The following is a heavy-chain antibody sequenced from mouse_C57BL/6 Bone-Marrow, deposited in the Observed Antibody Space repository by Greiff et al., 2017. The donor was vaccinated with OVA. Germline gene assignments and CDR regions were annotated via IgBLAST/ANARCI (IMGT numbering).Heavy chain of an antibody. D-gene: IGHD1-1*01. CDR1: GYTFTSYW. V-gene: IGHV1-55*01. CDR2: IYPGSGST. J-gene: IGHJ2*01. Sequence: QVQLQQPGAELVKPGASVKMSCKASGYTFTSYWITWVKQRPGQVLEWIGDIYPGSGSTNYNEKFKSKATLTVDTSSSTAYMQLSSLTSEDSAVYYCARTHYGSSYSRYFDYWGQGTTLTVSS. CDR3: ARTHYGSSYSRYFDY.